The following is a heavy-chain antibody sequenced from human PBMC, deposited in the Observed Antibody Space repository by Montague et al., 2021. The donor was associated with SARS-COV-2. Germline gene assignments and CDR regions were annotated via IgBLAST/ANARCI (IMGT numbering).Heavy chain of an antibody. CDR1: GFSLSTSGMR. J-gene: IGHJ3*02. CDR2: IDWDDDK. D-gene: IGHD3-9*01. Sequence: VKPTQTLTQTCTLSGFSLSTSGMRASWIRQPPGKALEWLARIDWDDDKFYSTPLKTRLTISKDTSKNQVVLTMTNMDPVDTATYYCARSYYDILTNYYDAFDIWGQGTMVTVSS. CDR3: ARSYYDILTNYYDAFDI. V-gene: IGHV2-70*04.